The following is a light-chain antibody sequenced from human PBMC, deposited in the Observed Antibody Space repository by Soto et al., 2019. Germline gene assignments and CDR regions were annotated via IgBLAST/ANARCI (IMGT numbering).Light chain of an antibody. CDR3: QQYGSSGT. CDR1: QSVNSN. Sequence: EIVMTQSPATLSLSPGERGTLSFRASQSVNSNLAWYQQKPGQAPRLLIYDTSSRASGIPDRFSGSGSGTDFTLTISRLEPEDFAVYYCQQYGSSGTFGQGTKVDIK. J-gene: IGKJ1*01. V-gene: IGKV3-20*01. CDR2: DTS.